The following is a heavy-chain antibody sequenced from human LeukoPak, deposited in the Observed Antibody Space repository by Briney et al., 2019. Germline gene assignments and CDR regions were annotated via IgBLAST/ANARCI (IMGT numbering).Heavy chain of an antibody. Sequence: SETLSLTCTVSSGSISSGRYYWSWIRQPAGKGLEWIGYIYYSGSTNYNPSLKSRVTISVDTSKNQFSLKLSSVTAADTAVYYCARRDYSNWFDPWGQGTLVTVSS. CDR3: ARRDYSNWFDP. CDR1: SGSISSGRYY. J-gene: IGHJ5*02. V-gene: IGHV4-61*10. D-gene: IGHD4-11*01. CDR2: IYYSGST.